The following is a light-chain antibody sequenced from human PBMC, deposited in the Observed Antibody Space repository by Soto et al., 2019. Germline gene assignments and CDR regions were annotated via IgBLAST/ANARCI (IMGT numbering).Light chain of an antibody. CDR3: QHYNSYSEA. Sequence: IQMTQSPSSLSASVGDRVTVTCRASQSISNFLNWYQQRPGEPPKLLIYAASNLQSGVPSRFSGSGSGTELTLTISSLQPDDVAPSYCQHYNSYSEAVGQQNKGDIK. J-gene: IGKJ1*01. CDR1: QSISNF. CDR2: AAS. V-gene: IGKV1-27*01.